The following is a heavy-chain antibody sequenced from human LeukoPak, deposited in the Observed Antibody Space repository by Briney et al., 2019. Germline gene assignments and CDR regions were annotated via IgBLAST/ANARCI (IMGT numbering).Heavy chain of an antibody. CDR3: TADWGYYGSGTYGTDV. Sequence: GGSLRLSCAASGFNFGAAWMTWVRQAPGKGLEWLGRIRSESAGGTTGYATPVKGRFTISRDDSKNTLFLQMNNLKIDDTAVYYCTADWGYYGSGTYGTDVWGPGTTVIIFS. D-gene: IGHD3-10*01. J-gene: IGHJ6*02. CDR2: IRSESAGGTT. CDR1: GFNFGAAW. V-gene: IGHV3-15*01.